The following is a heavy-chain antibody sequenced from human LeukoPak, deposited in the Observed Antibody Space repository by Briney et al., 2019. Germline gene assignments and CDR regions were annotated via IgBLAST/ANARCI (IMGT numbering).Heavy chain of an antibody. J-gene: IGHJ4*02. V-gene: IGHV3-53*01. D-gene: IGHD3-22*01. CDR1: GLTVSSTC. CDR2: IYSGGNT. Sequence: GGSLRLSCAPSGLTVSSTCMSWVRQAPGKGLEWVSFIYSGGNTYYADSVKGRFTISRDNSKNTVHLQMNSLRAEDTAMYYCARRAGDYSHPYDYWGQGTLVTVSS. CDR3: ARRAGDYSHPYDY.